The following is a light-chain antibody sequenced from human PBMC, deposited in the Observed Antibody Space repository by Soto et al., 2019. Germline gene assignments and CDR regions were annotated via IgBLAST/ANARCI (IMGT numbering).Light chain of an antibody. CDR1: SGDVGAYDF. J-gene: IGLJ1*01. V-gene: IGLV2-14*01. Sequence: QSVLTQPASVSGSPGQSITISCTGTSGDVGAYDFVSWYQHHPGKAPRLVIYDVSRRPAGASDRFSGSKSGSTASLTISSLQAEDEADYYCVSFTVHYSYVSGTGTKGTVL. CDR3: VSFTVHYSYV. CDR2: DVS.